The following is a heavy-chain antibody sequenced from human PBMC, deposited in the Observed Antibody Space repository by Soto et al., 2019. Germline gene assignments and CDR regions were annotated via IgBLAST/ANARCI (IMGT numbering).Heavy chain of an antibody. D-gene: IGHD1-7*01. V-gene: IGHV4-38-2*01. Sequence: NPSETLSLTCAVSGYSISSGYYWGWVRQPPGKGLEWIGSIYHSGSTYYNPSLKSRVTISVDTSKNQFSLKLSSVTAADTAVYYCARGITGTRGRGDYWGQGTLVTVSS. CDR2: IYHSGST. CDR3: ARGITGTRGRGDY. J-gene: IGHJ4*02. CDR1: GYSISSGYY.